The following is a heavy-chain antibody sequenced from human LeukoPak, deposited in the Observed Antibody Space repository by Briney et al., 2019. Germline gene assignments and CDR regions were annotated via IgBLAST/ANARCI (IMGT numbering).Heavy chain of an antibody. V-gene: IGHV4-4*09. Sequence: PSETLSLTCTVSGGSISSYYWSWIRQPPGKGLEWIGYIYTSGSTNYNPSLKSRVTISVDTSKNQFSLKLSSVTAADTAVFYCARTYGDRWFDPWGQGTLVTVSS. CDR3: ARTYGDRWFDP. D-gene: IGHD4-17*01. CDR2: IYTSGST. CDR1: GGSISSYY. J-gene: IGHJ5*02.